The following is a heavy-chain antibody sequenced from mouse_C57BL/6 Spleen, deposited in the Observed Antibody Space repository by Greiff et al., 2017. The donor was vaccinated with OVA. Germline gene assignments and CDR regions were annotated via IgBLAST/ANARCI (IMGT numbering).Heavy chain of an antibody. CDR2: IRNKANGYTT. D-gene: IGHD4-1*01. Sequence: EVQLVESGGGLVQPGGSLSLSCAASGFTLTDYYMSWVRQPPGKALEWLGFIRNKANGYTTEYSASVKGRFTISRDNSQSILYLQMNALRAEDSATYYGARSLNWDRGYYFDYWGQGTTLTVSS. CDR3: ARSLNWDRGYYFDY. CDR1: GFTLTDYY. V-gene: IGHV7-3*01. J-gene: IGHJ2*01.